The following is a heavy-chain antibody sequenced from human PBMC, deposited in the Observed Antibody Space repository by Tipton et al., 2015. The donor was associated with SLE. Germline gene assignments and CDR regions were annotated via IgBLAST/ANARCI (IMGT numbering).Heavy chain of an antibody. CDR3: AKGEGDSSGYYPYYGMDV. CDR2: ISGSGGST. V-gene: IGHV3-23*01. CDR1: GFTFSSYA. J-gene: IGHJ6*02. Sequence: GSLRLSCAASGFTFSSYAMSWVRQAPGKGLEWVSAISGSGGSTYYADSVKGRFTISRDNSKNTLYLQMNSLRAEDTAVYYCAKGEGDSSGYYPYYGMDVWGQGTTVTVSS. D-gene: IGHD3-22*01.